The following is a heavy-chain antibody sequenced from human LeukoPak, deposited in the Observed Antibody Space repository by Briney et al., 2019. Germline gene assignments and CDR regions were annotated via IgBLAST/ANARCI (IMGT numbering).Heavy chain of an antibody. D-gene: IGHD4-17*01. CDR3: AKTVTTQAYYWYFDL. V-gene: IGHV3-23*01. CDR1: GFTFSIYA. J-gene: IGHJ2*01. CDR2: IRGSGDNT. Sequence: GGSLRLSCAASGFTFSIYAMSWVRQAPGEGLEWVSAIRGSGDNTFYADSVRGRFTISRDNSKNTLYLQMNILRAEDTAVYYCAKTVTTQAYYWYFDLWGRGTLVTVSS.